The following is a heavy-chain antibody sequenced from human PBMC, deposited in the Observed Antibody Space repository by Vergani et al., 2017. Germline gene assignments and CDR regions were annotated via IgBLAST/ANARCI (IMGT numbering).Heavy chain of an antibody. J-gene: IGHJ6*02. V-gene: IGHV3-13*01. CDR2: IGTAGDT. CDR3: ARDLYGDYGYYGMDV. Sequence: EVQLVESGGGLVQPGGSLRLSCAASGFTFSSYDMHWVRQATGKGLEWVSAIGTAGDTYYPGSVKGRFTISRDNSKNTLYLQMNSLRAEDTAVYYCARDLYGDYGYYGMDVWGQGTTVTVSS. D-gene: IGHD4-17*01. CDR1: GFTFSSYD.